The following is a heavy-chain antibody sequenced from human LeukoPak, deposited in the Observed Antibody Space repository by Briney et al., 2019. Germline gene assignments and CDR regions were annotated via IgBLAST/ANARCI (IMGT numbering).Heavy chain of an antibody. CDR2: INPNSGGT. Sequence: ASVKVSCKASGYTFTGYYMHWVRQAPGQGLERMGWINPNSGGTNYAQKFQGRVTMTRDTSISTAYMELSRLRSDDTAVYYCARGVLLWFGELLDYFDYWGQGTLVTVSS. CDR1: GYTFTGYY. V-gene: IGHV1-2*02. CDR3: ARGVLLWFGELLDYFDY. D-gene: IGHD3-10*01. J-gene: IGHJ4*02.